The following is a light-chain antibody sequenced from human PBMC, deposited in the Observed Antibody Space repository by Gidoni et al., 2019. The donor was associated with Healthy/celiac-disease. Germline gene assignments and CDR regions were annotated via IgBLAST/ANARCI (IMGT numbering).Light chain of an antibody. Sequence: LSCRASQSVSSNLAWYQQKPGQAPRLLIYGASTRATGIPARFSGSGSGTEFTLTISSLQSEDFAVYYCQQYNNWPPWTFGQGTKVEIK. CDR2: GAS. CDR3: QQYNNWPPWT. CDR1: QSVSSN. J-gene: IGKJ1*01. V-gene: IGKV3-15*01.